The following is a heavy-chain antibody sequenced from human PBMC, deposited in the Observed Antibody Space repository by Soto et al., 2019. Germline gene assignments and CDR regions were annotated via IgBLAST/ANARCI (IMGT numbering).Heavy chain of an antibody. Sequence: QVQLVQSGAEVKKPGASVKVSCKASGYTFTSHDINWMRQATGQGLEWMGWMNPNTGHTNYAQKFQGRVTMTRDTSISTAYMELTNLRSEDTAIYYCASDMSTTWGQGTLVTVS. D-gene: IGHD2-2*01. CDR2: MNPNTGHT. V-gene: IGHV1-8*01. CDR1: GYTFTSHD. CDR3: ASDMSTT. J-gene: IGHJ5*02.